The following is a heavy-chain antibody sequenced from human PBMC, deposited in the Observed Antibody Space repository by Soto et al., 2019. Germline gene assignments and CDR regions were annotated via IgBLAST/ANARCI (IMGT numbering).Heavy chain of an antibody. CDR2: ISGSGGST. J-gene: IGHJ3*02. Sequence: EVQLLESGGGLVQPGGSLRLSCAASGFTFSSYAMSWVRQAPGKGLEWVSAISGSGGSTYYADSVKGRFTISRDNSKNTLYLQMNSLRAEDTAVYYCAKDSGVMTTVTTYYRAPFDIWGQGTMVTVSS. CDR1: GFTFSSYA. CDR3: AKDSGVMTTVTTYYRAPFDI. V-gene: IGHV3-23*01. D-gene: IGHD4-17*01.